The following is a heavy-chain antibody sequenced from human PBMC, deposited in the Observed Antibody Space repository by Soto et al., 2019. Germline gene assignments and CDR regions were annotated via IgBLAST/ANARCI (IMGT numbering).Heavy chain of an antibody. V-gene: IGHV5-51*01. CDR2: IYPGDSDT. CDR1: GYTFTNYW. D-gene: IGHD2-2*01. Sequence: GESLKISCKGSGYTFTNYWIGWVRQLPGKGLEWMGIIYPGDSDTRYSPSFQGHVTITVDKSTSTAYLQWNSLKASDTAMFYCARGSSTFRYYYYGMDVWGQGTTVTVSS. CDR3: ARGSSTFRYYYYGMDV. J-gene: IGHJ6*02.